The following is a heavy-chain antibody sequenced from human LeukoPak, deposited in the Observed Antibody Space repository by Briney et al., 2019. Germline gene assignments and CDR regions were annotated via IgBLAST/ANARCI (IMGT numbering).Heavy chain of an antibody. CDR2: IYYSGTT. D-gene: IGHD3-10*01. CDR3: ARRTGTYFDS. V-gene: IGHV4-59*01. Sequence: SETLSLTCTVSGGSISSYYLSWIRQPPGKGLEWIGYIYYSGTTNYNPSLKSRLTISVDTSKNQFSLKLTSVTAADTAVYYCARRTGTYFDSWGQGTLVTVSS. CDR1: GGSISSYY. J-gene: IGHJ4*02.